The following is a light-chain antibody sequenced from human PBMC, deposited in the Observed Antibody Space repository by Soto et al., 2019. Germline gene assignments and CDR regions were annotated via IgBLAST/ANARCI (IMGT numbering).Light chain of an antibody. CDR3: QQYDNLPSIT. J-gene: IGKJ5*01. Sequence: DIQMTQSPSTLSASVGDRVTITCRASQSINSWLAWYQQKPGKAPKLLIYDASNLETGVPSRFSGSGSGTDFTFTISSLQPEDIATYYCQQYDNLPSITFGQGTRLEIK. CDR1: QSINSW. CDR2: DAS. V-gene: IGKV1-33*01.